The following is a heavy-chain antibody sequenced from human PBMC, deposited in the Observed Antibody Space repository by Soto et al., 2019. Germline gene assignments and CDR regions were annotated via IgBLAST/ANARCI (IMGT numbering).Heavy chain of an antibody. V-gene: IGHV4-39*01. CDR1: DGSISSSSYY. CDR2: IYYSGNT. Sequence: PSETLSLTCTVSDGSISSSSYYWGWIRQPPGKGLEWIGSIYYSGNTYYNPSLKSRVTISVDTSKNQFSLKLSSVSAADTAVYYCARHQSHSSSYVDPWGQGTLVTVSS. CDR3: ARHQSHSSSYVDP. D-gene: IGHD6-13*01. J-gene: IGHJ5*02.